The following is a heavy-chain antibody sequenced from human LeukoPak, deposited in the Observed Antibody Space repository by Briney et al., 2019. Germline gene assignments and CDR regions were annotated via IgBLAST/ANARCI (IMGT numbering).Heavy chain of an antibody. CDR1: GCTISSYY. D-gene: IGHD2-2*01. Sequence: SETLTLTCTASGCTISSYYRRWIRQPPGQGLEWIGCINSSGSANYNPSLKRRVTISVDTTKNQFSLKVRSVPAADTAVYDGARHVPEIDCIRASCPAKGQFDYWGQGALVTVSS. CDR2: INSSGSA. CDR3: ARHVPEIDCIRASCPAKGQFDY. V-gene: IGHV4-59*08. J-gene: IGHJ4*02.